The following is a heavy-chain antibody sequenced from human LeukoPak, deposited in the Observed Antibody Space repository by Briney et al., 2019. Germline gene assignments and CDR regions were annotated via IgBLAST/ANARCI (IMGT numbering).Heavy chain of an antibody. CDR1: GIRFSGSG. D-gene: IGHD6-19*01. CDR2: IQNHGGDK. Sequence: GGSLRLSCAASGIRFSGSGMHWVRQAPGKGLEWVSFIQNHGGDKNYADSVKGRFTVSRDNSQNTVYLQMNTLRPEDTAVYYCAREGGVAVAGTFDYWGQGTLVTVSS. V-gene: IGHV3-30*02. J-gene: IGHJ4*02. CDR3: AREGGVAVAGTFDY.